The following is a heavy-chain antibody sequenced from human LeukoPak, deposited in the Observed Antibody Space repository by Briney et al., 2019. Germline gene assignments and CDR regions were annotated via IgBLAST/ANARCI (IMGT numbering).Heavy chain of an antibody. CDR1: GGSISSYY. CDR3: ARDRNYCSSTSCYGFDP. D-gene: IGHD2-2*01. Sequence: SETLSLTCTVSGGSISSYYWSWIRQPAGKGLEWIGRIYTSGSTNYNPSLKSRVTMSVDTSKNQFSLKLSSVTAADTAVYYCARDRNYCSSTSCYGFDPWGQGTLVTVSP. V-gene: IGHV4-4*07. CDR2: IYTSGST. J-gene: IGHJ5*02.